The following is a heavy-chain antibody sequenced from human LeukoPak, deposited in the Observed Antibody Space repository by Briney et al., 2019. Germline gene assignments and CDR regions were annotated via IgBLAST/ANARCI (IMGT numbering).Heavy chain of an antibody. V-gene: IGHV3-23*01. J-gene: IGHJ4*02. Sequence: VRQAXXKGLKWVXGVSGRGGSTYYTDSVKGRFTISRDNSNNTVYLQMNSLRADDTAVYYCAKAHDILTGYFDYWGQGTLVTVSS. CDR3: AKAHDILTGYFDY. D-gene: IGHD3-9*01. CDR2: VSGRGGST.